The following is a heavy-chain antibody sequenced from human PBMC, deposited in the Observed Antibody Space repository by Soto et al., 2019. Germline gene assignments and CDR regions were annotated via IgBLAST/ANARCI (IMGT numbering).Heavy chain of an antibody. J-gene: IGHJ4*02. CDR1: GGSISSSSYY. Sequence: QLQLQESGPGLVKPAETLSLTCTVSGGSISSSSYYWGWIRQPPGKGLEWIGSIYYSGSTYYNPSLKSRVTISVDTSKNQFSLKLSSVTAADTAVYYCARHPRGDGDYWGQGTLVTVSS. V-gene: IGHV4-39*01. CDR2: IYYSGST. CDR3: ARHPRGDGDY. D-gene: IGHD4-17*01.